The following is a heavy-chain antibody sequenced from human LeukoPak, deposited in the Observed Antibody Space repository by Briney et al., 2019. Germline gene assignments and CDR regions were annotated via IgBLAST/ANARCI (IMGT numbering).Heavy chain of an antibody. Sequence: GGSLRLSCSASGFTFSSYAMHWVRQAPGKGLEYVSAISSNGGSTYYADSVKGRFTISRDNSKNTLYLQMSSLRAEDTAVYYCVKGDTAMAYYFDYWGQGTLVTVSS. V-gene: IGHV3-64D*06. CDR3: VKGDTAMAYYFDY. CDR1: GFTFSSYA. J-gene: IGHJ4*02. CDR2: ISSNGGST. D-gene: IGHD5-18*01.